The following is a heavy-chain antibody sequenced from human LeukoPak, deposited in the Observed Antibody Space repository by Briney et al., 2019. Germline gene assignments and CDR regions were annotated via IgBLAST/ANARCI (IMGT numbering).Heavy chain of an antibody. Sequence: GASVKVSCKASGYTFSAYYMHWVRQAPGQGLEWMGWIDANSGDTKYAQKFQGRVTIIRDTSIGTAYMELNSLISDDTAVYYCASEAFCVGGSCQLHRVASWGPGTQVTVSS. CDR2: IDANSGDT. CDR1: GYTFSAYY. CDR3: ASEAFCVGGSCQLHRVAS. J-gene: IGHJ4*02. V-gene: IGHV1-2*02. D-gene: IGHD2-15*01.